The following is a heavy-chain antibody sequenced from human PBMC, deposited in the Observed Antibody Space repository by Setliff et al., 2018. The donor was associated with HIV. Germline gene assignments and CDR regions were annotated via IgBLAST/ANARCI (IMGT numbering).Heavy chain of an antibody. D-gene: IGHD2-15*01. CDR1: GYTFTSYD. J-gene: IGHJ3*02. V-gene: IGHV1-46*01. Sequence: ASVKVSCKASGYTFTSYDINWVRQATGQGLEWMGWMNPSGGSTIYAQKLQGRVTMTRDTSTNTVYMELSSLRSEDTAVYYCAREPISYRDFVVVAAAFDIWGQGTMVTVSS. CDR3: AREPISYRDFVVVAAAFDI. CDR2: MNPSGGST.